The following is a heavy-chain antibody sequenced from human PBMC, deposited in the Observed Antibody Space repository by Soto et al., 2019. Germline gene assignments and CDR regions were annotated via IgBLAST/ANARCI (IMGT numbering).Heavy chain of an antibody. CDR3: ARTGVRIAAAVFYWFDP. CDR1: GYTFTSYA. Sequence: GASVKVSCKASGYTFTSYAMHLVRPAPRQRLEWMGWINAGNGNTKYSQKFQGRVTITRDTSASTAYMELSSLRSEDTAVYYCARTGVRIAAAVFYWFDPWGQGTLVTVSS. CDR2: INAGNGNT. D-gene: IGHD6-13*01. J-gene: IGHJ5*02. V-gene: IGHV1-3*01.